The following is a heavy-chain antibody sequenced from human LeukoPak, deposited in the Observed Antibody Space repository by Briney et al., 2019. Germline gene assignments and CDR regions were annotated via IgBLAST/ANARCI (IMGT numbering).Heavy chain of an antibody. CDR3: AKSGGYSYGYDFDY. Sequence: GGSLRLSCAASGFTFDDYAMHWVRQAPGKGLEWVSLISGNGGSTYYADSVKGRFTISRDNSKNSLHLQMNSLRTEDTALYYCAKSGGYSYGYDFDYWGQGTLVTVSS. D-gene: IGHD5-18*01. J-gene: IGHJ4*02. V-gene: IGHV3-43*02. CDR1: GFTFDDYA. CDR2: ISGNGGST.